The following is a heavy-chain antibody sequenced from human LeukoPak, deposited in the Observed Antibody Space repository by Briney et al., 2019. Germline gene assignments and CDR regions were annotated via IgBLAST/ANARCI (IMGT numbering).Heavy chain of an antibody. Sequence: ASVKVSCKASGYTFTSYGISWVRQAPGQGLEWMGWISAYNGNTNYAQKLQGRVTMTTDTSTSTAYMELRSLGSDDTAVYYCARGAAAPYYYYGMDVWGQGTTVTVSS. V-gene: IGHV1-18*01. D-gene: IGHD6-13*01. CDR1: GYTFTSYG. J-gene: IGHJ6*02. CDR3: ARGAAAPYYYYGMDV. CDR2: ISAYNGNT.